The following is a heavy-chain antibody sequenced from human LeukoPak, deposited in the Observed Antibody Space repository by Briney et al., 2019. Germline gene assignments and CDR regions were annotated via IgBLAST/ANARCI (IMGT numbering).Heavy chain of an antibody. CDR2: ISWDGGTR. J-gene: IGHJ4*02. CDR1: GFTFDDYT. CDR3: AKEAIEAAALDY. D-gene: IGHD6-13*01. Sequence: GGFLRLSCAASGFTFDDYTMHWVRQAPGKGLEWVSLISWDGGTRYYADSVKGRFTISRDNTKNSLYLQMSSLRTEDTAFYFCAKEAIEAAALDYWGQGTLVTVSS. V-gene: IGHV3-43*01.